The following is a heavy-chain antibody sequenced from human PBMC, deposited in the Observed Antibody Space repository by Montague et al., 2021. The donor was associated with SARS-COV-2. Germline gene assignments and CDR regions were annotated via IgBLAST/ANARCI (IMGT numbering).Heavy chain of an antibody. V-gene: IGHV3-30-3*01. J-gene: IGHJ6*01. Sequence: SLRLSCAASGFTFSSYAMHWVRQAPGKGLEWVAVISYDGSNKYYADSVKGRFTISRDNSKNTLYLQMNGLRAEDTAVYYCARDYSGTLLQEHLWG. D-gene: IGHD2-21*01. CDR1: GFTFSSYA. CDR2: ISYDGSNK. CDR3: ARDYSGTLLQEHL.